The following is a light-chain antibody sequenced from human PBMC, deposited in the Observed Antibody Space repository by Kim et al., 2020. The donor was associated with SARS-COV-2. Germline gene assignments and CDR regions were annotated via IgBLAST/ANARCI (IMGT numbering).Light chain of an antibody. CDR3: QSYDSSSFYV. CDR1: SGSIASNY. CDR2: EDN. J-gene: IGLJ1*01. Sequence: NFMLTQPHSVSESPGKTVTISCTRTSGSIASNYMHWYQQRPGSAPIIVIFEDNQRPSGVPDRFSGSIDSSSNSAYLTISGVQTEDEADYYCQSYDSSSFYVFGTGTKVTVL. V-gene: IGLV6-57*04.